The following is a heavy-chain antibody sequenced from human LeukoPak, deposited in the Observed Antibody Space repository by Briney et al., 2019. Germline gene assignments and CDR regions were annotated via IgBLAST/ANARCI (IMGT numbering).Heavy chain of an antibody. Sequence: GGSLRLSCAASGFTFSSYGMHWVRQAPGKGLEWVAVIWNDGRNKYYADSVKGRFTISRENSKNTLCLQMNSLRAEDTAVYYCAKEGDSSYFDYWGQGTLVTVSS. D-gene: IGHD6-19*01. V-gene: IGHV3-33*06. CDR3: AKEGDSSYFDY. CDR2: IWNDGRNK. J-gene: IGHJ4*02. CDR1: GFTFSSYG.